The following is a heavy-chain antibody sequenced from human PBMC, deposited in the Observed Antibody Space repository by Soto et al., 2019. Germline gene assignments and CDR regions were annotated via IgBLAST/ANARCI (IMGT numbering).Heavy chain of an antibody. V-gene: IGHV3-7*01. CDR1: GFTFSSYW. J-gene: IGHJ5*02. D-gene: IGHD3-3*01. CDR3: AREGDFWSGYYSNWFDP. CDR2: IKQDGSEK. Sequence: GGSLRLSCAASGFTFSSYWMSWVRQAPGKGLEWVANIKQDGSEKYYVDSVKGRFTISRDNAKNSLYLQMNSLRAEDTAVYYCAREGDFWSGYYSNWFDPWGQGTLVTVSS.